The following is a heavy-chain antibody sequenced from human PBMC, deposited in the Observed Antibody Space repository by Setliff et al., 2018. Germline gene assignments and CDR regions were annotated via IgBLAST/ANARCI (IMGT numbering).Heavy chain of an antibody. D-gene: IGHD6-13*01. CDR3: ARGLTATDSYGGGGYYFDS. Sequence: SETLSLTCGVSNGSFRGYWSWIRQSPGKGLEWIGQISQSGSATYNPSLKSRLTISLYTSKDQVSLELASTSAADTAVYYCARGLTATDSYGGGGYYFDSWGQGTLVTVSS. V-gene: IGHV4-34*01. CDR1: NGSFRGY. CDR2: ISQSGSA. J-gene: IGHJ4*02.